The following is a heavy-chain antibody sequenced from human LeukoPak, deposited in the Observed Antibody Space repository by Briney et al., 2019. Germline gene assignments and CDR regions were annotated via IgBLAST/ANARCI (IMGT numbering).Heavy chain of an antibody. J-gene: IGHJ3*02. V-gene: IGHV4-34*01. CDR2: INHSGST. CDR3: ARLSMIVVVITSGAFDI. D-gene: IGHD3-22*01. CDR1: GGSFSGYY. Sequence: SETLSLTCAVYGGSFSGYYWSWIRQPPGKGLEWIGEINHSGSTNYNPSLKSRVTISVDTSKNQFSLKLSSATAADTAVYYCARLSMIVVVITSGAFDIWGQGTMVTVSS.